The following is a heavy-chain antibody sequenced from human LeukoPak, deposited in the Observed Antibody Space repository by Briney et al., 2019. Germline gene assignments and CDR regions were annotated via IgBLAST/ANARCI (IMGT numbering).Heavy chain of an antibody. D-gene: IGHD3-22*01. Sequence: GGSLRLSCAASGFTFSRYWMTWVRQAPGKGLEWVANIKQDGSENYYVDSVKGRFTISRDNAKNSLYVQMDSLRAEDTAVYYCARGDSSGYVCDYWGQGTLVTVSS. CDR3: ARGDSSGYVCDY. V-gene: IGHV3-7*01. CDR2: IKQDGSEN. CDR1: GFTFSRYW. J-gene: IGHJ4*02.